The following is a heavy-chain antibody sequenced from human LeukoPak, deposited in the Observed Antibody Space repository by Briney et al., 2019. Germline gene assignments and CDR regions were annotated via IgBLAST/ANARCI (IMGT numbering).Heavy chain of an antibody. V-gene: IGHV4-38-2*02. CDR1: GYSISSSYY. D-gene: IGHD1-1*01. CDR2: LYHSGST. CDR3: ARVRWNMSTRQYYFDY. J-gene: IGHJ4*02. Sequence: SETLSLTCTVSGYSISSSYYWGWIRQSPGKGLEWIGTLYHSGSTYYNPSLKSRVTISLNMAQSQFSLRLSSLTAADTALYYCARVRWNMSTRQYYFDYWGQGILVTVSS.